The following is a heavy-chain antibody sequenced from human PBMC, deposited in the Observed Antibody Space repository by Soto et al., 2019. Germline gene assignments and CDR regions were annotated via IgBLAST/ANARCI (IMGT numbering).Heavy chain of an antibody. J-gene: IGHJ4*02. Sequence: QVQLVESGGGLVKPGGSLRLSCAASGFTFSDYYMSWIRQAPGKGLEWVSDISSSGSTIYYADSVKGRFTISRDNAKNSLYLQMNSLRAEDTAVYYCARDRDEWEVVAATLDYWGQGTLVTVSS. D-gene: IGHD2-15*01. CDR1: GFTFSDYY. CDR3: ARDRDEWEVVAATLDY. CDR2: ISSSGSTI. V-gene: IGHV3-11*01.